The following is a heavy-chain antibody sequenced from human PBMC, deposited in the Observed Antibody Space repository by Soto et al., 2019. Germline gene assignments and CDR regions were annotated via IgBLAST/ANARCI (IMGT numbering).Heavy chain of an antibody. D-gene: IGHD3-9*01. CDR2: INPNSGGT. CDR3: ARGGAYYDILTGYSRSPFDY. V-gene: IGHV1-2*04. Sequence: ASVKVSCKASGYTFTGYYMHWVRQAPGQGLEWMGWINPNSGGTNYAQKFQGWVTMTRDTSISTAYMELSRLRSDDTAVYYCARGGAYYDILTGYSRSPFDYWGQGTLVTVSS. CDR1: GYTFTGYY. J-gene: IGHJ4*02.